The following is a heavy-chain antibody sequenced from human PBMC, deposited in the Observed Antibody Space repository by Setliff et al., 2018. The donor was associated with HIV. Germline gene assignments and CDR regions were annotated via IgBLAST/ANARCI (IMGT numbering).Heavy chain of an antibody. Sequence: LSLTCTVSGGSISSGDYYWSWIRQPPGKGLEWIGTIYYNGNTNYSPSLKSRVTISEDTSKKQVSLKLRSVTAADTAVYYCARGIDNFWSGYIAWGQGTLVTVSS. CDR2: IYYNGNT. CDR3: ARGIDNFWSGYIA. D-gene: IGHD3-3*01. V-gene: IGHV4-61*08. CDR1: GGSISSGDYY. J-gene: IGHJ4*02.